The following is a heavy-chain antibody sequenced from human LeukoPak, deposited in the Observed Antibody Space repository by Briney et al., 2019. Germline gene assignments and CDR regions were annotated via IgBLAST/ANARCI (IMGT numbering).Heavy chain of an antibody. Sequence: ASVKVSCKASGYTFTSYGISWVRQAPGQGLEWMGWISAYNGNTNYAQKLQGRVTMTTDTSTSTAYMELRSLRSDDTAVYYCARDVGTPYSGSFDYWGQGTLVTVSS. J-gene: IGHJ4*02. CDR3: ARDVGTPYSGSFDY. V-gene: IGHV1-18*01. CDR1: GYTFTSYG. D-gene: IGHD1-26*01. CDR2: ISAYNGNT.